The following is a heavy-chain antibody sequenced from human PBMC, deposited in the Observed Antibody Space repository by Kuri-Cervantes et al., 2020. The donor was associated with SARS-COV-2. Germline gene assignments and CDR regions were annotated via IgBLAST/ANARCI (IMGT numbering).Heavy chain of an antibody. CDR1: GYSISSGYY. D-gene: IGHD2-2*01. Sequence: SQTLSLTCAVSGYSISSGYYWGWIRQPPGKGLEWIGSIYHSGSTYYNPSLKSRVTISVDTSKNQFPLKLSSVTAADTAVYYCARQDLLDCSSTSCSFDAFDIWGQGTMVTVSS. CDR2: IYHSGST. CDR3: ARQDLLDCSSTSCSFDAFDI. V-gene: IGHV4-38-2*01. J-gene: IGHJ3*02.